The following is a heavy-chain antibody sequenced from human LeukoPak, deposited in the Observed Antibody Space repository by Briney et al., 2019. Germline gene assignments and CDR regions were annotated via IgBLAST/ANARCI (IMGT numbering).Heavy chain of an antibody. CDR1: GFTFRTYS. Sequence: GGSLRVSCAASGFTFRTYSIHWVRQAPGKGLEWVTVVSADGRTQLYSDSVKGRFTISRDNAKNSVYLQMNSLRVEDTAVYYCARDDRESDLLGEEDYWGQGTLVTVSS. J-gene: IGHJ4*02. CDR2: VSADGRTQ. D-gene: IGHD3-10*01. V-gene: IGHV3-30*03. CDR3: ARDDRESDLLGEEDY.